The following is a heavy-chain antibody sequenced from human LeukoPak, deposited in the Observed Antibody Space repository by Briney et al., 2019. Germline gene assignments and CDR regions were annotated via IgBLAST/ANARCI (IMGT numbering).Heavy chain of an antibody. V-gene: IGHV3-9*01. CDR1: GFTFDDYA. D-gene: IGHD2-15*01. CDR3: AKGSGVHLAATGDY. Sequence: HPGRSLRPSCAASGFTFDDYAMHWVRHAPGKGLEWVSGISWNSGSIGYADSVKGRFTISRDNAKNSLYLQMNSLRAEDTALYYCAKGSGVHLAATGDYWGQGTLVTVSS. CDR2: ISWNSGSI. J-gene: IGHJ4*02.